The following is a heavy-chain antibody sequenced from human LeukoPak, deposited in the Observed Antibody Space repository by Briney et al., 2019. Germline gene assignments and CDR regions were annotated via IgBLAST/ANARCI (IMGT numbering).Heavy chain of an antibody. V-gene: IGHV4-59*12. CDR3: ARGFETYSSSWIHLPDTYYFDY. Sequence: SETLSLTCTVSGGSFSSYYWSWIRQPPGRGLEWIGYISHTGSTDYNPSLRSRVTISIDTSKNQFSLKLSSVTAADTAVYYCARGFETYSSSWIHLPDTYYFDYWGQGTLVTVSS. J-gene: IGHJ4*02. CDR2: ISHTGST. CDR1: GGSFSSYY. D-gene: IGHD6-13*01.